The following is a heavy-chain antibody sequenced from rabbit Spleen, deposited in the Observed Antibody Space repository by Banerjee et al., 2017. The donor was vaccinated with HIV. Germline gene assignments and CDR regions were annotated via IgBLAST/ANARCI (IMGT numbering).Heavy chain of an antibody. J-gene: IGHJ4*01. Sequence: QLEESGGRLVQPGGSLTLSCKAYGFTISNFWMNWVRQAPGKGLEWIGIIYPITETTYYANWVNGRFTISSDNAQNTVDLQMNSLTAADTTTYFCARDLAGVIGWNFYLWGQGTLVTVS. V-gene: IGHV1S7*01. CDR3: ARDLAGVIGWNFYL. CDR2: IYPITETT. CDR1: GFTISNFW. D-gene: IGHD4-1*01.